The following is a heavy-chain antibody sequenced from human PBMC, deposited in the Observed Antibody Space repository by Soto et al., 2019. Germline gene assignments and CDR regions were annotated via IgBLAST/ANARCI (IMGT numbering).Heavy chain of an antibody. CDR2: IYHSGST. V-gene: IGHV4-30-2*01. J-gene: IGHJ4*02. CDR1: GGSISSGGYS. D-gene: IGHD4-17*01. CDR3: ARGAYGVAVLY. Sequence: PSETLSLTCAVSGGSISSGGYSWSWIRQPPGKGLEWIGYIYHSGSTYYNPSLKSRVTISVDRSKNQFSLKLSSVTAADTAVYYCARGAYGVAVLYWGQGTQVTVSS.